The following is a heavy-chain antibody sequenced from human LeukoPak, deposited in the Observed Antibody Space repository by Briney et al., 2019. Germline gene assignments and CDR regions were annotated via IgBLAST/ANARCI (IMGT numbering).Heavy chain of an antibody. CDR2: INPDSGGT. D-gene: IGHD6-13*01. J-gene: IGHJ4*02. V-gene: IGHV1-2*02. CDR3: ARDPLSSSREYYFDY. CDR1: GYTFTGYY. Sequence: GASVTVSCKASGYTFTGYYMHWVRQAPGQGLEWMGWINPDSGGTNYAQKFQGRVTMTRDTSISTAYMELSRLRSDDTAVYYCARDPLSSSREYYFDYWGQGTLVTVSS.